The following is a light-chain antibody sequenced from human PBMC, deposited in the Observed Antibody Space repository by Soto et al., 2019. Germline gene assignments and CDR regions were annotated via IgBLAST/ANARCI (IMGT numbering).Light chain of an antibody. J-gene: IGLJ2*01. CDR2: DVS. V-gene: IGLV2-11*01. CDR1: SSDVGGYNY. CDR3: CSYAGSYTLV. Sequence: QSVLTQPRSVSGSPGQSVTISCTGTSSDVGGYNYVSWYQQHPGKAPKLMIYDVSKRPSGVPDRFSGSKSGNTASLTNSGLQSEDEADYYCCSYAGSYTLVFGGGTKVTVL.